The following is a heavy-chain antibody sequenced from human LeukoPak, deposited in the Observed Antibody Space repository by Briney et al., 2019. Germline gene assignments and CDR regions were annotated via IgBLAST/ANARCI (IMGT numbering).Heavy chain of an antibody. J-gene: IGHJ3*02. V-gene: IGHV1-2*06. Sequence: ASVKVSCKASGYTFTGYYMHWVRQAPGQGVEWMGRINPNSGGTNYAQKFQGRVTITRDTSISTAYMELSRLRSDDTAVYYCARVQGWDDAFDIWGQGTVVTVSS. D-gene: IGHD6-19*01. CDR1: GYTFTGYY. CDR2: INPNSGGT. CDR3: ARVQGWDDAFDI.